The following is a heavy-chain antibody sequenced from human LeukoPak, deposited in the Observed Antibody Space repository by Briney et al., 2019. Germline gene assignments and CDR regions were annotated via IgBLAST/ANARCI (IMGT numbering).Heavy chain of an antibody. CDR3: AKGLDWVGVVVPAAMEEHDAFDI. V-gene: IGHV3-23*01. J-gene: IGHJ3*02. CDR1: GFTFSSYA. CDR2: IIGSGGST. Sequence: PGGSLRLSCAASGFTFSSYAMSWVRQAPGKGLEWVSAIIGSGGSTYYADSVKGRFTISRDNSKNTLYLQMNSLRAEDTAVYYCAKGLDWVGVVVPAAMEEHDAFDIWGQGTMVTVSS. D-gene: IGHD2-2*01.